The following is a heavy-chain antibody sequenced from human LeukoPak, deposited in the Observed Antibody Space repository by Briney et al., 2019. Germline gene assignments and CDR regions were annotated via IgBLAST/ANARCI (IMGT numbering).Heavy chain of an antibody. V-gene: IGHV3-7*01. D-gene: IGHD3-22*01. Sequence: GGSLRLSCAVSGLTFSSSWMSWVRQAPGKGLEWVANIKQDGGEKYYVDSVKGRFTISRDNAKNSLYLQMNSLRAEDTAVYYCARAGYYDSGGYYGGDYWGQGTLVTVSS. CDR1: GLTFSSSW. J-gene: IGHJ4*02. CDR3: ARAGYYDSGGYYGGDY. CDR2: IKQDGGEK.